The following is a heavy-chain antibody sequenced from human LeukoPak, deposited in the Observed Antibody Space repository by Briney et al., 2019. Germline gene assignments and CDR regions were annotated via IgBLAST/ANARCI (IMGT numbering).Heavy chain of an antibody. CDR1: GYTFTGYY. J-gene: IGHJ3*02. Sequence: ASVKVSCKASGYTFTGYYMHWVRQAPGQGLEWMGWINPNSGGTNYAQKFQGRVTMTRDTSISTVYMELSRLTSDDTGVYYCAREVRAFDIWGQGTLVTVSS. CDR2: INPNSGGT. V-gene: IGHV1-2*02. CDR3: AREVRAFDI.